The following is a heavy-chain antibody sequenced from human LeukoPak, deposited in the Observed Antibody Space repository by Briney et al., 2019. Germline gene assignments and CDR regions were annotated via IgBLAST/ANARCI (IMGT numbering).Heavy chain of an antibody. J-gene: IGHJ4*02. Sequence: GGSLRLSCVASGFTFSSYSMNWVRQAPGKGLEWVSSISSSSSYIYYADSVKGRFTISRDNAKNSLYLQMNSLRAEDTAVYYCARGYCSGGSCYQFDYWGQGTLVTVSS. CDR1: GFTFSSYS. V-gene: IGHV3-21*01. D-gene: IGHD2-15*01. CDR2: ISSSSSYI. CDR3: ARGYCSGGSCYQFDY.